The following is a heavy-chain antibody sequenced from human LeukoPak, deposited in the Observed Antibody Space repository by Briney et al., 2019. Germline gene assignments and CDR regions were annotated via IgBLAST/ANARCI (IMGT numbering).Heavy chain of an antibody. CDR1: GGSISSGGYS. J-gene: IGHJ4*02. V-gene: IGHV4-31*03. D-gene: IGHD5-24*01. Sequence: SETLSLTCTVSGGSISSGGYSWSWIRQHPGKGLEWIGYIYYSGSTYYNPSLKSRVTISVDTSKNQFSLELSSVTAADTAVYYCARVSGQVEYWGQGTLVTVSS. CDR3: ARVSGQVEY. CDR2: IYYSGST.